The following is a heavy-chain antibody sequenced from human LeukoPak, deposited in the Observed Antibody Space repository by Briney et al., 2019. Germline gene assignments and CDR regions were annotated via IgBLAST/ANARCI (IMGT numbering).Heavy chain of an antibody. CDR3: ASQGSGSGWFYF. Sequence: SETLSLTCTVSGGSISSYYWSWIRQPPGKGLEWIGYVSYSGSTNYNPSLKSRLTISIDTSETQFSLKMTSVTAADTAVYYCASQGSGSGWFYFWGQGTLVTVSS. D-gene: IGHD6-19*01. CDR2: VSYSGST. V-gene: IGHV4-59*08. CDR1: GGSISSYY. J-gene: IGHJ4*02.